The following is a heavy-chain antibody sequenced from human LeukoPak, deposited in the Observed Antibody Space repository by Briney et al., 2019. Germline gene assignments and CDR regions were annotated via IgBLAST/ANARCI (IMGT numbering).Heavy chain of an antibody. V-gene: IGHV4-34*01. CDR1: GGSFSGYY. CDR3: ARGQYCSSTSCYLVYNWFDP. D-gene: IGHD2-2*01. J-gene: IGHJ5*02. Sequence: SETLSLTCAVYGGSFSGYYWSWIRQPPGKGLEWLGEINHSGSTNYNPSLKSRVTISADTSKNQFSLKLSSVTAADTAVYYCARGQYCSSTSCYLVYNWFDPWGQGTLVTVSS. CDR2: INHSGST.